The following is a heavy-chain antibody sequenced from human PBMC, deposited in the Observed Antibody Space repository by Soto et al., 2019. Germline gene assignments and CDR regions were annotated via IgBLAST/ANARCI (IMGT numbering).Heavy chain of an antibody. D-gene: IGHD1-7*01. Sequence: SLRLSCAASGFTFSSCGMHWVRQAPGKGLEWVAVISYDGSNKYYADSVKGRFTISRDNSKNTLYLQMNSLRAEDTAVYYCANGGTGIDYWGQGTLVTVSS. CDR3: ANGGTGIDY. CDR2: ISYDGSNK. CDR1: GFTFSSCG. V-gene: IGHV3-30*18. J-gene: IGHJ4*02.